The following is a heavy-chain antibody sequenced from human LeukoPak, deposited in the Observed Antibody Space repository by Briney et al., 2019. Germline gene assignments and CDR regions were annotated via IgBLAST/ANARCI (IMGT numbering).Heavy chain of an antibody. CDR1: GFTFIYYW. CDR3: ARETHPPRYSYGYPEY. D-gene: IGHD5-18*01. V-gene: IGHV3-74*01. CDR2: INSDGSST. J-gene: IGHJ4*02. Sequence: PGGSLRLSCAASGFTFIYYWMHWVRQAPGKGLVWVSRINSDGSSTTYADSVKGRFTISRDNAKNTLYLQMNSLRAEDTAVYYCARETHPPRYSYGYPEYWGQGTLVTVSS.